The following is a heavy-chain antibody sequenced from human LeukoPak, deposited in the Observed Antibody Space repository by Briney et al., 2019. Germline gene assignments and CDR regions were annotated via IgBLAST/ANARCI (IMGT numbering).Heavy chain of an antibody. CDR1: GYTLTELS. D-gene: IGHD3-22*01. CDR2: FDPEDGET. V-gene: IGHV1-24*01. Sequence: ASVKASCKVSGYTLTELSMHWVRQAPGKGLEWMGGFDPEDGETIYAQKFQGRVTMTEDTSTDTAYMELSSLRSEDTAVYYCATWGTMIEAFDYWGQGTLVTVSS. J-gene: IGHJ4*02. CDR3: ATWGTMIEAFDY.